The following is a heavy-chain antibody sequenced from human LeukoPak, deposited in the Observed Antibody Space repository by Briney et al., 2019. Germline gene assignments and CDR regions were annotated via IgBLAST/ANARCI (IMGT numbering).Heavy chain of an antibody. J-gene: IGHJ6*02. CDR3: ASDDIVVVPAATPPYYYYGMDV. Sequence: SVKVSCKASGGTFSSYAISWVRQAPGQGLEWMGRIIPILGIANYAQKFQGRVTITADKSTSTAYMELSSLRSEDTAVYYCASDDIVVVPAATPPYYYYGMDVRGQGTTVTVSS. CDR2: IIPILGIA. D-gene: IGHD2-2*01. V-gene: IGHV1-69*04. CDR1: GGTFSSYA.